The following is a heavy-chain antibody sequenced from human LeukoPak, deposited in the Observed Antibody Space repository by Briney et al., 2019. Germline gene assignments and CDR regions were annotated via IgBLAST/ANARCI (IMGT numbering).Heavy chain of an antibody. Sequence: PSETLSLTCTVSGGSINSNYWTWIRQPAGKGLEWIGRISTSGFTNYSPSLKSRVTISLDKSKNQFSLILASVTAADTALYYCAREASIAAAGWISDYWGQGTLVTVSS. CDR2: ISTSGFT. V-gene: IGHV4-4*07. CDR3: AREASIAAAGWISDY. CDR1: GGSINSNY. D-gene: IGHD6-13*01. J-gene: IGHJ4*02.